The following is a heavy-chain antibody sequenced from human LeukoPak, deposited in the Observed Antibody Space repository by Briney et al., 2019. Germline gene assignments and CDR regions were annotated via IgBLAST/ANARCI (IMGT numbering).Heavy chain of an antibody. V-gene: IGHV4-59*01. CDR1: GGSISSYY. Sequence: SETLSLTCTVSGGSISSYYWSWIRQPPGKGLEWIGYIYYSGSTNYNPSLKSRVTISVDTSKNQFSLKLSSVTAADTAVYYCARLRMVRGVIITYLDYWGQGTLVTVSS. CDR3: ARLRMVRGVIITYLDY. CDR2: IYYSGST. D-gene: IGHD3-10*01. J-gene: IGHJ4*02.